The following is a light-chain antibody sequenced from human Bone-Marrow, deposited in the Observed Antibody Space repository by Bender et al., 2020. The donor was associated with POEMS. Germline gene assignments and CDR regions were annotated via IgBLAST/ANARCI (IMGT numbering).Light chain of an antibody. CDR1: SSNTGSGYD. CDR2: GYN. Sequence: QSALPQPASVSGSPGQSITISCTGSSSNTGSGYDINWYQHLPGTAPKLLIYGYNNRPSGVPDRFSGSKSGTSASLAITGLQAEDEADYHCCSYAGSLTWVFGGGTKVTVL. CDR3: CSYAGSLTWV. J-gene: IGLJ3*02. V-gene: IGLV1-40*01.